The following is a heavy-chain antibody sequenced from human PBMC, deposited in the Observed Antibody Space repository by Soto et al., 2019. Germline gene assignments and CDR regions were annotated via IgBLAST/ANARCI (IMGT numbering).Heavy chain of an antibody. CDR2: FDPEDGET. CDR3: VVLRYFDWSNFDY. D-gene: IGHD3-9*01. Sequence: ASVKVSCKVSGYTLTELSMHWVRQAPGKGLEWMGGFDPEDGETIYAQKFQGRVTMTEDTSTDPAYMELSSLRSEDTAVYYCVVLRYFDWSNFDYWGQGTLVTVSS. V-gene: IGHV1-24*01. CDR1: GYTLTELS. J-gene: IGHJ4*02.